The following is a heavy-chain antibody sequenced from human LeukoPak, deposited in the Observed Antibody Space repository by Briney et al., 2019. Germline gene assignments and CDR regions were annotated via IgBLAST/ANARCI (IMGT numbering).Heavy chain of an antibody. D-gene: IGHD2-8*01. CDR2: ISGFNT. CDR1: GFAFSNYA. V-gene: IGHV3-23*01. CDR3: AKDVCTSPRCLLYSDS. J-gene: IGHJ4*02. Sequence: GGSLRLSCTTSGFAFSNYAMNWVRQAPGKGPEWVSGISGFNTYYADSVKGRFTIFRDNSKNVLYLQMDRLRAEDTAVYSCAKDVCTSPRCLLYSDSWGQGTLVTVSS.